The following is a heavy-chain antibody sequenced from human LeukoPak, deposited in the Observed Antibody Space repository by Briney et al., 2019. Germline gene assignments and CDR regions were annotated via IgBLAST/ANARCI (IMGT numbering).Heavy chain of an antibody. CDR1: GFTSSRYW. V-gene: IGHV3-7*01. Sequence: GGSLRLSCAASGFTSSRYWMNWVRQAPGKGLEWVANIKQDGIEKYYVDSVKGRFPSSRDNAKISLYLQMNSLRAEDTAIYYCARVSITIFGVIRYYMDVWGKGTTVTVSS. CDR3: ARVSITIFGVIRYYMDV. J-gene: IGHJ6*03. D-gene: IGHD3-3*01. CDR2: IKQDGIEK.